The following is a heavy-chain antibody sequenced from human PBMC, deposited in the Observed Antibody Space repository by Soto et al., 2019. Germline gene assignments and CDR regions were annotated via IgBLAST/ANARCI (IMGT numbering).Heavy chain of an antibody. CDR1: GFTFSNYA. V-gene: IGHV3-23*01. CDR2: ISASAATT. CDR3: AKLGAYSTSAIDS. D-gene: IGHD6-6*01. Sequence: GGSLRLSCAPSGFTFSNYAMSWVRQAPGKGLEWVSAISASAATTYYADSVKGRFTISRDNSKNTLYVQINSLRAEDTAIYYCAKLGAYSTSAIDSWGQGALVTVSS. J-gene: IGHJ4*02.